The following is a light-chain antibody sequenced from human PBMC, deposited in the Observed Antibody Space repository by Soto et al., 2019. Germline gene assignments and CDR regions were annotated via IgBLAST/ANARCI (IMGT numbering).Light chain of an antibody. CDR3: AAWDDSLNGVV. Sequence: QSVLTQPPSASGTPGQRVTISCSGSSSNIGSNTVNRYQQLPGTAPKLLIYSNNPRPSGVPDRFSGSKSGTSASLAISGLQSEDEADYYCAAWDDSLNGVVFGGGTKLTVL. CDR2: SNN. J-gene: IGLJ2*01. CDR1: SSNIGSNT. V-gene: IGLV1-44*01.